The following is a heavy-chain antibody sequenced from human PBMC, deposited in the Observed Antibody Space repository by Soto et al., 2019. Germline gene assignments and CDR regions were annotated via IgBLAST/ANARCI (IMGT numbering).Heavy chain of an antibody. J-gene: IGHJ2*01. CDR2: IYYSGST. V-gene: IGHV4-39*01. CDR1: GGSISSSSYY. D-gene: IGHD3-22*01. CDR3: ARTGMVITTADWYFDL. Sequence: QLLLQVSGRALVKPSETLSLTCTVSGGSISSSSYYWGWIRQPPGKGLEWIGSIYYSGSTYYNPSLKSRVTISVDTSKNQFSLKLSSVTAADTAVYYCARTGMVITTADWYFDLWCRGTLVTVSS.